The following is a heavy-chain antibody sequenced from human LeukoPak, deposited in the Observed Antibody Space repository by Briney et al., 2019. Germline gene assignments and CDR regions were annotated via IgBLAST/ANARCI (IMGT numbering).Heavy chain of an antibody. CDR3: AKGGKRSTEYFSGASCPIAH. D-gene: IGHD2-15*01. CDR1: GFAPSVYT. V-gene: IGHV3-9*02. J-gene: IGHJ4*02. CDR2: ISWNSGGL. Sequence: GGSLRLSCAASGFAPSVYTMHSVRQAPGKGLEWVSSISWNSGGLGYADSVEGRFSISRDNAKKSLYLQMTSLRAEDTALYYCAKGGKRSTEYFSGASCPIAHWGQGTLVTVSS.